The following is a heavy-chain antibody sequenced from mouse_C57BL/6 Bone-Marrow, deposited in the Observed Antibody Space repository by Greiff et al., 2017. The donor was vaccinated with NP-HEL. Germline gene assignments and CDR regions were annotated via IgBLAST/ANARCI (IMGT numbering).Heavy chain of an antibody. CDR1: GYAFSSSW. CDR3: ARGEGYYGNYVHFDY. Sequence: QVQLQQSGPELVKPGASVKISCKASGYAFSSSWMNWVKQRPGKGLEWIGRIYPGDGDTNYKGKFKGKATLTADKSSSTAYMQLSSLTSEDSAVYFCARGEGYYGNYVHFDYWGQGTTLTVSS. J-gene: IGHJ2*01. CDR2: IYPGDGDT. V-gene: IGHV1-82*01. D-gene: IGHD2-1*01.